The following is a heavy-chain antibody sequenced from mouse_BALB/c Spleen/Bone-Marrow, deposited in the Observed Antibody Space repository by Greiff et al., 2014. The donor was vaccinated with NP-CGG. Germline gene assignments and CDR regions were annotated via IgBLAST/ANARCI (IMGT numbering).Heavy chain of an antibody. D-gene: IGHD3-1*01. V-gene: IGHV7-3*02. CDR1: GFTFTDYF. J-gene: IGHJ2*01. CDR3: ARDYSGYFDF. Sequence: VQLQQPGGGLVQPGGSLRLSCTTSGFTFTDYFMTWVRQPPGKALEWLGFIRNKPSGYTTEYNPSVKGRFSISRDNSQGIFYLQMNTLRAEDSAIYYCARDYSGYFDFWGQGTTLTVSS. CDR2: IRNKPSGYTT.